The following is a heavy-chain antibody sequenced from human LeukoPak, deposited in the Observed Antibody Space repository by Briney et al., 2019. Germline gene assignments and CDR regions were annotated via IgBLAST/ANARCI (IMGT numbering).Heavy chain of an antibody. CDR1: GFTFTSYG. J-gene: IGHJ6*03. CDR3: AKTTVTSEEYFYYYMDV. Sequence: ASVTVSCKASGFTFTSYGITWVRQAPGQGLEWMGWIITYNGNTHYAQKLKGRVTLTTDTSTNAAYMELRGLRSDDTAVYYCAKTTVTSEEYFYYYMDVWGKGTTVTVSS. V-gene: IGHV1-18*01. CDR2: IITYNGNT. D-gene: IGHD4-17*01.